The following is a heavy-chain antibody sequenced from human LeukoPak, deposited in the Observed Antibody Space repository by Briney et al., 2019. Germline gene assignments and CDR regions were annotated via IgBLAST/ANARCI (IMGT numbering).Heavy chain of an antibody. V-gene: IGHV3-30*02. Sequence: GGSLRLSCAASGFTFSSFGLHWVRQAPGRGLEWVAFIRYDGSDKYYADSVKGRFTVSRDNSKNTLYLQMNSLRAEDTAVYYCAKDRTWPQPGAFDIWGQGTMVTVSS. D-gene: IGHD1-14*01. CDR3: AKDRTWPQPGAFDI. CDR2: IRYDGSDK. J-gene: IGHJ3*02. CDR1: GFTFSSFG.